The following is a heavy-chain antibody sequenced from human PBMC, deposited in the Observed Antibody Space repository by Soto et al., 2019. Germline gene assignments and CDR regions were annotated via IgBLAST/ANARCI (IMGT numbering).Heavy chain of an antibody. CDR3: AKDRLETPYSSSYYAVAYY. Sequence: EVQLLESGGGMVQPGGSLRLSCAASGFTFSSYAMSWVRQAPGKGLEWVSAISGSGGSTYYADSVKGRFTISRDHSKNTLYLQMNSLRAEDTAVYYCAKDRLETPYSSSYYAVAYYWCQGSLVTFSS. V-gene: IGHV3-23*01. CDR2: ISGSGGST. D-gene: IGHD1-26*01. CDR1: GFTFSSYA. J-gene: IGHJ4*02.